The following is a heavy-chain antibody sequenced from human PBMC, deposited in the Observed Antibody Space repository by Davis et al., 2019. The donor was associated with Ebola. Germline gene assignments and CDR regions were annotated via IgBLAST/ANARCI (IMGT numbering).Heavy chain of an antibody. CDR2: IYSGGST. J-gene: IGHJ4*02. D-gene: IGHD3-10*01. Sequence: GESLKISCAASGFTFSSYAMSWVRQAPGKGLEWVSVIYSGGSTYYADSVKGRFTISRDNSKNTLYLQMNSLRAEDTAVYYCAREWFRESLFDYWGQGTLVTVSS. CDR3: AREWFRESLFDY. V-gene: IGHV3-66*01. CDR1: GFTFSSYA.